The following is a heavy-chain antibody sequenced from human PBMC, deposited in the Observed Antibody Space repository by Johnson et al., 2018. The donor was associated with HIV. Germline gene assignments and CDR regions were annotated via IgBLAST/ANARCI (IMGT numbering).Heavy chain of an antibody. CDR2: IYSDGST. J-gene: IGHJ3*01. V-gene: IGHV3-NL1*01. Sequence: QMQLVESGGGVVQPGRSLRLSCAASGFTFSSYAMHWVRQAPGKGLEWVSVIYSDGSTYYEDAVKGRLTIPRDDSKNTLYLQTNSLRAEDTALYYCASGDDAGFWGQGTMVTVSS. CDR3: ASGDDAGF. D-gene: IGHD5-12*01. CDR1: GFTFSSYA.